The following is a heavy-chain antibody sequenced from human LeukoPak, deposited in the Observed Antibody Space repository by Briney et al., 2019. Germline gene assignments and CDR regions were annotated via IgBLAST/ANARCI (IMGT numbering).Heavy chain of an antibody. CDR3: ARVKGSNWFDP. D-gene: IGHD6-6*01. J-gene: IGHJ5*02. CDR1: GGSISSYY. CDR2: IYYSGST. V-gene: IGHV4-59*01. Sequence: SETLSLTCTVSGGSISSYYWSWIRQPPGGGLEWIGYIYYSGSTNYNPSLKRRVTISLDTSKNQFSLRLNSVTAADTAVYYCARVKGSNWFDPWGQGTLVTVSS.